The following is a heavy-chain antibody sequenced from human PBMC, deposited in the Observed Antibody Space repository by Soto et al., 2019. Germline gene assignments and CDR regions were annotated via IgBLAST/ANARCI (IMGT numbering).Heavy chain of an antibody. V-gene: IGHV5-51*01. D-gene: IGHD3-16*01. CDR1: GYSFTSNW. Sequence: HGESLKISCQGSGYSFTSNWIGWVRQMPGKGLEWMGIINPADSDIKYSPSFQGQVTISADKSIGTAYLQWSSLKASDTAMYYCARHQRDDASRKIDCWGQGTLVTVPS. CDR3: ARHQRDDASRKIDC. CDR2: INPADSDI. J-gene: IGHJ4*02.